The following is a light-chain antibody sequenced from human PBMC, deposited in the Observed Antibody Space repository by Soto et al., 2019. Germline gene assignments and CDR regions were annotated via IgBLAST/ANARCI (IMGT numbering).Light chain of an antibody. CDR2: DAS. V-gene: IGKV1-33*01. J-gene: IGKJ2*01. CDR3: QQYDHPPYT. CDR1: QDIRKY. Sequence: DIQLTQSPSSLSAIVGDRVTITCQASQDIRKYLNWYQQKPGKAPKLLIYDASNRETGVPSRFSGSGYGTDFSLSIDSLQPEDIATYYCQQYDHPPYTFGQGTPLESK.